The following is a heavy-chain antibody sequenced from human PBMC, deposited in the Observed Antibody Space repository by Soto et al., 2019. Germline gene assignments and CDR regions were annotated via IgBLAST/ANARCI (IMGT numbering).Heavy chain of an antibody. Sequence: ASVKVSCKASGYTFTSYGISWVRQAPGQGLEWMGWISAYNGDTNYAQKLQGRVTMTTDTSTSTAYMELRSLRSDDTAVYYCARGGCSSTSCYGGFDYWGQGTLVTVSS. CDR3: ARGGCSSTSCYGGFDY. CDR1: GYTFTSYG. J-gene: IGHJ4*02. V-gene: IGHV1-18*01. CDR2: ISAYNGDT. D-gene: IGHD2-2*01.